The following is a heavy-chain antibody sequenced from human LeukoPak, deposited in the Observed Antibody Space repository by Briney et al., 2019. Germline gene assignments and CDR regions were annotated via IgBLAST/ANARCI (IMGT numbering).Heavy chain of an antibody. Sequence: TSETLSLTCTVSGGSISSSSYYWGWIRQPPGKGLEWIGSIYYSGSTYYNPSLKSRVTISVDTSKNQFSLKLSSVTAADTAVYYCARPTQAYCGGDCSITAPFDYWGQGTLVTVSS. V-gene: IGHV4-39*01. CDR3: ARPTQAYCGGDCSITAPFDY. CDR1: GGSISSSSYY. J-gene: IGHJ4*02. D-gene: IGHD2-21*02. CDR2: IYYSGST.